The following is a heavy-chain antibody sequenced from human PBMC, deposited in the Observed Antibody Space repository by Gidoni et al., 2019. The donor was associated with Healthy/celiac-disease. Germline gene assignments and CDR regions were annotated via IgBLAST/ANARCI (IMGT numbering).Heavy chain of an antibody. J-gene: IGHJ4*02. D-gene: IGHD5-18*01. CDR3: ARDFGFVVEDTAMWSVGADY. Sequence: QVQLVQSGAEVKKPGASVKVSCKASGYTFTSYGISWVRQAPGQGLEWMGWISAYNGNTNYAQKLQGRVTMTTDTSTSTAYMELRSLRSDDTAVYYCARDFGFVVEDTAMWSVGADYWGQGTLVTVSS. CDR1: GYTFTSYG. CDR2: ISAYNGNT. V-gene: IGHV1-18*01.